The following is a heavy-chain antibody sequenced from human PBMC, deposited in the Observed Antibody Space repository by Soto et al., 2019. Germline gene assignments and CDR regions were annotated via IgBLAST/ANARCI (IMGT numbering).Heavy chain of an antibody. CDR1: GFSFSSYW. CDR3: AREKWLQFYFYYGLDV. D-gene: IGHD4-4*01. J-gene: IGHJ6*02. V-gene: IGHV3-7*01. Sequence: EVQLVESGGGLVQPGGSLRLSCLTSGFSFSSYWMSWVRQAPGKGLEWVANIKQNRTEKFYVDSVKGRFTISRDNAKNSLYLEMNSLRAEDTAVYYCAREKWLQFYFYYGLDVWGQGTTVTVSS. CDR2: IKQNRTEK.